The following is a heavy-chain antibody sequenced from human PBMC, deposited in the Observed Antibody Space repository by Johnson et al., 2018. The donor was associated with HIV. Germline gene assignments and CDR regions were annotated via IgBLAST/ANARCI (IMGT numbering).Heavy chain of an antibody. V-gene: IGHV3-15*01. Sequence: VQLVESGGGVVQPGRSLRLSCAASGFTFNNAWMSWVRQAPGKGLEWVGRIKSKTDGGTSDYAAPVKGRFTISRDDSKNTLNLQMNSLRAEDTAVYYCARDRGSMPAVAFDIWGQGTMVTVSS. D-gene: IGHD2-2*01. J-gene: IGHJ3*02. CDR2: IKSKTDGGTS. CDR3: ARDRGSMPAVAFDI. CDR1: GFTFNNAW.